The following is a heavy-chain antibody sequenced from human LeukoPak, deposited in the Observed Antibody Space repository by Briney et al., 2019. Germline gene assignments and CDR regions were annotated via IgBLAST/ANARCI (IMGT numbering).Heavy chain of an antibody. V-gene: IGHV1-18*01. CDR2: ISAYNGNT. D-gene: IGHD2-2*01. CDR3: ARVKRRYQVLKPLHETASHFFDY. J-gene: IGHJ4*02. Sequence: GASVKVSCKASGYTFTSYGISWVRQAPGQGLEWMGWISAYNGNTNYAQKLQGRVTMTTDTSTSTAYMELRSLRSDDTAMYYCARVKRRYQVLKPLHETASHFFDYWGQGTLVTVSS. CDR1: GYTFTSYG.